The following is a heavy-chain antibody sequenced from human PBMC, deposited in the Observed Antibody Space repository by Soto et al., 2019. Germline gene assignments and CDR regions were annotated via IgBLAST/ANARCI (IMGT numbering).Heavy chain of an antibody. D-gene: IGHD2-2*01. V-gene: IGHV1-69*01. CDR1: GGTFSSYA. CDR3: ARSQGSSTSLEIYYYYYYGMDV. Sequence: QVQLVQSGAEVQKPGSSVKVSCKASGGTFSSYAISWVRQAPGQGLEWLGGIIPISDTTNYAQKSQGRVTITADESTSTAYMELSSLRSEETAVYYCARSQGSSTSLEIYYYYYYGMDVWGQGTTVTVSS. J-gene: IGHJ6*02. CDR2: IIPISDTT.